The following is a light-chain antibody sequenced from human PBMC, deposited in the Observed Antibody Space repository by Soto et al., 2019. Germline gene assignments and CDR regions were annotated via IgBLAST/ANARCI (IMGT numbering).Light chain of an antibody. J-gene: IGKJ1*01. CDR1: QSISSW. V-gene: IGKV1-5*01. CDR2: DAS. Sequence: DIQMTASPSSLSASVGDRVTISCRASQSISSWLAWYQQMPGKAPKLLIYDASSLHSGVPSRFSGSGSGTEFTLTISSLQPDDFATYYCQQYNTYSWTFGQGTKVDIK. CDR3: QQYNTYSWT.